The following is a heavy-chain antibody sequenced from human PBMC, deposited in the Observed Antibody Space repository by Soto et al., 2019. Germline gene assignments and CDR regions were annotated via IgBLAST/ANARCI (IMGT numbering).Heavy chain of an antibody. CDR2: IYSGGRN. CDR3: ARGSSRWDY. D-gene: IGHD6-13*01. CDR1: GGAISSFY. Sequence: SETLSLTCTVSGGAISSFYWRWIRQPAGKGLEWIVRIYSGGRNNYNPSLKSRVTMSVDTSKNQFSLRLSSVTAADTAMYYCARGSSRWDYWGQGTLVTVSS. J-gene: IGHJ4*02. V-gene: IGHV4-4*07.